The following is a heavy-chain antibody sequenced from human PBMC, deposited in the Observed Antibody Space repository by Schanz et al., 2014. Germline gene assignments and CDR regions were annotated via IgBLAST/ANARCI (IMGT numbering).Heavy chain of an antibody. D-gene: IGHD4-4*01. CDR3: AKQFLSYYFYGMDV. V-gene: IGHV3-66*03. J-gene: IGHJ6*02. Sequence: EVQLVESGGGLIQPGGSLRLSCAASGYTVSSNYMSWVRQAPGKGLEWVSVGHGGGDTKYADSVKGRFTISRDNSKNTVYLQMDSLRPEDTAVYYCAKQFLSYYFYGMDVWGQGTTVSVSS. CDR1: GYTVSSNY. CDR2: GHGGGDT.